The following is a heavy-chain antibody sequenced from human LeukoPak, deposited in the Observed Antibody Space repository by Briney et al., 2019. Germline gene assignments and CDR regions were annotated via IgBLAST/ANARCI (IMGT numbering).Heavy chain of an antibody. CDR3: ARARYCGGDCLYYFDY. Sequence: PGGSLRLSCAASGFTFSSYDMHWVRQATGKGLEWVSAIGTAGDTYYPGSVKGRFTISRENAKNSLYLQMNSLRAGDTAVYYCARARYCGGDCLYYFDYWGQGTLVTVSS. CDR1: GFTFSSYD. J-gene: IGHJ4*02. V-gene: IGHV3-13*01. CDR2: IGTAGDT. D-gene: IGHD2-21*02.